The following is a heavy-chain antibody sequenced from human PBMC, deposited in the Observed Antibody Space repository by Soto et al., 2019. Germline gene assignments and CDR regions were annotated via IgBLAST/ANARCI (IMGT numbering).Heavy chain of an antibody. V-gene: IGHV4-38-2*01. D-gene: IGHD2-8*01. J-gene: IGHJ5*02. Sequence: SETLSLTCAVSGYSISLGYYWGWIRQPPGKGLEWIGSIYHSGNTYYNPSLKSRVSISLDTSKNHFSLELTSVTAADTAVYYCARGVLAWGPGTLVTVSS. CDR2: IYHSGNT. CDR3: ARGVLA. CDR1: GYSISLGYY.